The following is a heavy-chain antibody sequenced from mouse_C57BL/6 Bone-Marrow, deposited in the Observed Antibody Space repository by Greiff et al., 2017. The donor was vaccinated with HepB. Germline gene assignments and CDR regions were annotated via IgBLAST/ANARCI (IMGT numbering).Heavy chain of an antibody. V-gene: IGHV1-69*01. Sequence: VQLQQPGAELVMPGASVKLSCKASGYTFTSYWMHWVKQRPGQGLEWIGEIDPSDSYTNYNQKFKGKSTLTVDKSSSTAYMQLSSLTSEDSAVYYCARSHYSNSHWYFDVWGTGTTVTVSS. CDR2: IDPSDSYT. D-gene: IGHD2-5*01. J-gene: IGHJ1*03. CDR3: ARSHYSNSHWYFDV. CDR1: GYTFTSYW.